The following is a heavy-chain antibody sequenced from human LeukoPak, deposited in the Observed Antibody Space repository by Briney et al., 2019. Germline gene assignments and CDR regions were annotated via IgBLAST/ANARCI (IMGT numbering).Heavy chain of an antibody. V-gene: IGHV1-46*01. J-gene: IGHJ4*02. CDR1: GYTFTSYY. CDR3: ARTVPWFHKARPFDY. D-gene: IGHD3-10*01. CDR2: INPSGGST. Sequence: ASVKVSCKASGYTFTSYYMHWVRQAPGQGLEWMGIINPSGGSTSYAQKFQGRVTMTRGTSTSTVYMELSSLRSEDTAVYYCARTVPWFHKARPFDYWGQGTLVTVSS.